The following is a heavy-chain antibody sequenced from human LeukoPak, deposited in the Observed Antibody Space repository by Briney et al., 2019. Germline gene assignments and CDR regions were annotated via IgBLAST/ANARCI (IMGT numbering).Heavy chain of an antibody. D-gene: IGHD2-21*01. CDR2: IGVGGRPT. Sequence: PGGSLRLSCAASGFSFSHYSMTWARQASGKGLEWISYIGVGGRPTNYADSVKARFTISRDDAQNSLYLQMNSLRAEDTAVYYCAREIGYGMDVWGQGTTVTVSS. V-gene: IGHV3-48*01. CDR1: GFSFSHYS. CDR3: AREIGYGMDV. J-gene: IGHJ6*02.